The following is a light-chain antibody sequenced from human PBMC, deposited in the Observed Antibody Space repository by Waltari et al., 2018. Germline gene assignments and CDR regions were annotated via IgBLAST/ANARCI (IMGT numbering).Light chain of an antibody. Sequence: QSALTQPASVSGSPGQSITISCTGTSSDVGGYNYVSWYQQHPGKAPKLMIYGVSDRPSGVSSRVSGSKYGNTASLIISGLQAEDEADYYCSSYTGSSTLVVFGGGTKLTVL. CDR3: SSYTGSSTLVV. CDR1: SSDVGGYNY. CDR2: GVS. V-gene: IGLV2-14*03. J-gene: IGLJ2*01.